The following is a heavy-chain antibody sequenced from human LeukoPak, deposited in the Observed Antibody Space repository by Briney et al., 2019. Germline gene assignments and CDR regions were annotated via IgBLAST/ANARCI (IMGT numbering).Heavy chain of an antibody. CDR3: AKGTTVVGVHGGFDY. D-gene: IGHD1-26*01. J-gene: IGHJ4*02. CDR1: GFTVSSNY. Sequence: GGSLRLSCAASGFTVSSNYMSWVRQAPGEGLEWVSVISGSGGSTYYADSVKGRFTISRDNSKNTLYLQMNSLRAEDTAVYYCAKGTTVVGVHGGFDYWGQGTLVTVSS. V-gene: IGHV3-23*01. CDR2: ISGSGGST.